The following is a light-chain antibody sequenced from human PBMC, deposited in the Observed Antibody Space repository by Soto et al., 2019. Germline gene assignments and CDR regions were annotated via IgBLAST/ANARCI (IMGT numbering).Light chain of an antibody. CDR2: AAS. CDR1: QGISNF. CDR3: QQSFTNPKT. V-gene: IGKV1-39*01. Sequence: DIQMTQSPSSLSASVGDRVTLTCRASQGISNFLNWYQQKPGEAPKVLIYAASTLQTGVPSRFSGRGSGTVFTLTINSLQPEDFATYFCQQSFTNPKTLGQGTEVDI. J-gene: IGKJ1*01.